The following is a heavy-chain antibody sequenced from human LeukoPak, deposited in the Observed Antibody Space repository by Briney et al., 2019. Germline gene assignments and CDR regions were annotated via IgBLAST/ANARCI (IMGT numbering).Heavy chain of an antibody. Sequence: KASETLSLTCTVSGGSISSSYYYWGWIRQPPGKGLEWIGSIYYSGSTNYNPSLKSRVTISVDTSKNQFSLKLSSVTAADTAVYYCARGVTDFWSGYYYYWGQGTLVTVSS. D-gene: IGHD3-3*01. CDR1: GGSISSSYYY. V-gene: IGHV4-39*07. J-gene: IGHJ4*02. CDR2: IYYSGST. CDR3: ARGVTDFWSGYYYY.